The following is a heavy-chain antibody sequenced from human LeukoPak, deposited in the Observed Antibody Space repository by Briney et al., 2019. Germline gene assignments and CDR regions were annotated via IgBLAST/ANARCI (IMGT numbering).Heavy chain of an antibody. CDR1: GYTFTSYG. V-gene: IGHV1-18*01. CDR3: ARETGRYFDWLLVSVGNWFDP. D-gene: IGHD3-9*01. CDR2: ISAYNGNT. Sequence: GASVKVSCKASGYTFTSYGISWVRQAPGQGLEWMGWISAYNGNTNYAQKLQGRVTMTTDTSTSTAHMELSSMRSEDTAVYYCARETGRYFDWLLVSVGNWFDPWGQGTLVTVSS. J-gene: IGHJ5*02.